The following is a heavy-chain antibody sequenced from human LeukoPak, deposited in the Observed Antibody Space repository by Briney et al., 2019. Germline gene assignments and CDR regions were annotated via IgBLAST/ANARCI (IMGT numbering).Heavy chain of an antibody. CDR1: GESFSGYY. CDR3: ARALEYSSSGYYFDY. J-gene: IGHJ4*02. V-gene: IGHV4-34*01. CDR2: INHSGST. D-gene: IGHD6-6*01. Sequence: PSETLSLTCAVYGESFSGYYWSWIRQPPGKGLEWIGEINHSGSTNYNPSLKSRVTISVDTSKNQFSLKLSSVTAADTAVYYCARALEYSSSGYYFDYWGQGTLVTVSS.